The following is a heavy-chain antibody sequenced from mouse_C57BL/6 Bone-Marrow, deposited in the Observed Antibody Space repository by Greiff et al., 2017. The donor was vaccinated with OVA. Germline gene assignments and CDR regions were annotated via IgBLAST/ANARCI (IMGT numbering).Heavy chain of an antibody. CDR1: GYTFTSYW. Sequence: QVQLKQPGAELVRPGTSVKLSCKASGYTFTSYWMHWVKQRPGQGLEWIGVIDPSDSYTNYNQKFKGKATLTVDTSSSTAYMQLSSLTSEDSAVYYCANDYLDYWGQGTTLTVSS. D-gene: IGHD2-4*01. J-gene: IGHJ2*01. CDR3: ANDYLDY. CDR2: IDPSDSYT. V-gene: IGHV1-59*01.